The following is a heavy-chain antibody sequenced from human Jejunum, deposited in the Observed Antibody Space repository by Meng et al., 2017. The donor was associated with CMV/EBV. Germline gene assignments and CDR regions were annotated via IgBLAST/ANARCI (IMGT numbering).Heavy chain of an antibody. V-gene: IGHV4-59*13. J-gene: IGHJ4*02. Sequence: CGGSITQYYWSWVRQSPGKGLEWIAYVYHSGRTNYNSLLKSRVVISVDTSKNQVFLRLNSVTAADTAVYYCARGDERWSGYFMGWGQGTLVTVSS. D-gene: IGHD3-3*01. CDR2: VYHSGRT. CDR1: GGSITQYY. CDR3: ARGDERWSGYFMG.